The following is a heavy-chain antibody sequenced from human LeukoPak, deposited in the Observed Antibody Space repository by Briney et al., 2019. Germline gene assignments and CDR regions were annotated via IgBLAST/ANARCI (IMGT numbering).Heavy chain of an antibody. J-gene: IGHJ4*02. V-gene: IGHV3-23*01. CDR2: ISGSGGST. CDR3: AKRGSCSGGSCKNYFEY. CDR1: GFTFSGYA. D-gene: IGHD2-15*01. Sequence: PGGSLRLSCAVSGFTFSGYAMSWVRQAPGKGLEWVSAISGSGGSTYYADSVKGRFTISRDNSKNTLYLQMNGLRAEDTAVYYCAKRGSCSGGSCKNYFEYWGQGALVTVSS.